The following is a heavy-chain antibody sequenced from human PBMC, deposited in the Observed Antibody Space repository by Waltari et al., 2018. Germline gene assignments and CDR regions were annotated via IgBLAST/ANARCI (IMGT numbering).Heavy chain of an antibody. V-gene: IGHV4-59*01. Sequence: QVQLQESGPRLVKPSKTLSLTCTVSGGSISSYYWSWIRQPPGKGLEWIGYIYYSGSTSYNPSLKSRVTVSVDTSKNQLSLKLSSVTAADTAVYYCARGGAYCGGDCYPHLDYWGQGTLVTVSS. J-gene: IGHJ4*02. CDR3: ARGGAYCGGDCYPHLDY. D-gene: IGHD2-21*01. CDR1: GGSISSYY. CDR2: IYYSGST.